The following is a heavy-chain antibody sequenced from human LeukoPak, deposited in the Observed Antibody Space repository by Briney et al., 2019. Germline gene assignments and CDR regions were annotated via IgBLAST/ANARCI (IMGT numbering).Heavy chain of an antibody. CDR1: GGSISSGGYS. Sequence: SETLSLTCAVSGGSISSGGYSWSWIRQPPGKGLEWIGYIYHSGSTYYNPSLKSRVTVSVDRSKNQFSLKLTSVTAADTAVYYCARTFYSTAFDIWGQGTMVTVSS. CDR3: ARTFYSTAFDI. D-gene: IGHD2-21*01. CDR2: IYHSGST. J-gene: IGHJ3*02. V-gene: IGHV4-30-2*01.